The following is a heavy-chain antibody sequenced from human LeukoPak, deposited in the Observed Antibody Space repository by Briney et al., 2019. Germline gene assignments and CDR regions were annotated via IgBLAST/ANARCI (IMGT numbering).Heavy chain of an antibody. CDR3: ARGPSGYHNT. J-gene: IGHJ4*02. CDR2: IRYDGSNE. Sequence: PGGSLRLSCAASGFIFSSYGMHWVRQAPGKGLEWVAAIRYDGSNEYYPDSVKGRFTISRDNSKNTLYLQMNSLRAEDTAVYYCARGPSGYHNTGGQGTLVTVSS. D-gene: IGHD5-12*01. CDR1: GFIFSSYG. V-gene: IGHV3-30*02.